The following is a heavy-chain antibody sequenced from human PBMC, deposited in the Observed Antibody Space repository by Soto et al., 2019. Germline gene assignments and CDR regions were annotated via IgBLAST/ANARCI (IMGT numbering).Heavy chain of an antibody. CDR3: ARLFSGGSSWYGWFDP. J-gene: IGHJ5*02. D-gene: IGHD6-13*01. V-gene: IGHV5-51*01. CDR1: GYSFPSYW. CDR2: IYPGDSDT. Sequence: PGESLKISCKGSGYSFPSYWIGWVRQMPGKSLEWMGIIYPGDSDTRYSPSFQGQVTISADKSVSTAYLQWSSLKASDTAMYYCARLFSGGSSWYGWFDPWGQGTLLTVSS.